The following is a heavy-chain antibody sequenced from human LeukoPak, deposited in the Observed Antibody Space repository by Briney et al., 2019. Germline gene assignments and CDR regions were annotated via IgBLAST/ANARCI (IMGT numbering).Heavy chain of an antibody. V-gene: IGHV4-31*03. J-gene: IGHJ5*02. CDR1: GGSISSGGYY. D-gene: IGHD2-2*01. CDR2: IYYSGST. Sequence: PSQTLSLTCTVSGGSISSGGYYWSWIRQHPGKGLEWIGYIYYSGSTYYNPPLKSRVTISVDTSKNQFSLKLSSVTAADTAVYYCARCRYCSSTSCYGRIDPWGQGTLVTVSS. CDR3: ARCRYCSSTSCYGRIDP.